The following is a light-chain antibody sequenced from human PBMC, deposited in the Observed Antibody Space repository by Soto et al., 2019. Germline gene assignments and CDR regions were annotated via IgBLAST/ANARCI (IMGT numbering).Light chain of an antibody. CDR1: QSINTY. V-gene: IGKV1-39*01. CDR3: QESYSHLWGT. CDR2: GAS. Sequence: DIQMTQSPSSLSASVGDRATITCRTSQSINTYLNWYQQKPGRAPKVLIYGASTLKTGVPSRFSGSGSGTDFILTISSREAEDVATYYCQESYSHLWGTCGQGTKVEIK. J-gene: IGKJ1*01.